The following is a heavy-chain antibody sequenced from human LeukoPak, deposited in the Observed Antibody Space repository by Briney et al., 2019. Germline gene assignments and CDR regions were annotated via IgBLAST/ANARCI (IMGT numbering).Heavy chain of an antibody. Sequence: GGSLRLSCAASGFTFSSYSMNWVRQAPGKGLEWVSSISSSSSYIYYADSVKGRFTISRDNAKNSLYLQMNSLRAEDTAVYYCARVGYRRGYHYGMDVWGQGTTVTVSS. D-gene: IGHD5-18*01. CDR3: ARVGYRRGYHYGMDV. J-gene: IGHJ6*02. CDR1: GFTFSSYS. CDR2: ISSSSSYI. V-gene: IGHV3-21*01.